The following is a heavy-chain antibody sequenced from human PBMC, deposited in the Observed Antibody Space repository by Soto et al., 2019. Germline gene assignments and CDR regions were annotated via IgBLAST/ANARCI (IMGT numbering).Heavy chain of an antibody. V-gene: IGHV1-18*01. CDR3: ARDDILTGSKVYYYYYMDV. CDR1: GYTFTSYG. Sequence: QVQLVQSGAEVKKPGASVKVSCKASGYTFTSYGISWVRQAPGQGLEWMGWISAYNGNTNYAQKLQGRVTMTTDTATSTAYMGLRSRRSDDTAVYYCARDDILTGSKVYYYYYMDVWGKGTTVTVSS. CDR2: ISAYNGNT. D-gene: IGHD3-9*01. J-gene: IGHJ6*03.